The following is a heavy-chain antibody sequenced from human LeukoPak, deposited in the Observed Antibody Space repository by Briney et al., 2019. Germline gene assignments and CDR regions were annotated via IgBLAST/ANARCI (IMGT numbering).Heavy chain of an antibody. Sequence: SETLSLTCAVYGGSFSGYYWSWIRQPPGKGLEWIGEINHSGSTNYNPSLKSRVTISVDTSKNQFSLKLSSVTAADTAVYYCARLTPSYYDFWSGCYNPRSRVSYMDVWGKGTTVTVSS. CDR2: INHSGST. V-gene: IGHV4-34*01. J-gene: IGHJ6*03. CDR1: GGSFSGYY. D-gene: IGHD3-3*01. CDR3: ARLTPSYYDFWSGCYNPRSRVSYMDV.